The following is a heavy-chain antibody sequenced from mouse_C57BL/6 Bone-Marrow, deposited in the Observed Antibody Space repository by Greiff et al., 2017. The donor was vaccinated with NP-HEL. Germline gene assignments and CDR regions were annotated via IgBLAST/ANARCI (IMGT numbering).Heavy chain of an antibody. CDR1: GYTFTSYW. CDR3: ARPPSYDWAWFAY. CDR2: IHPNSGST. V-gene: IGHV1-64*01. Sequence: QVQLQQPGAELVKPGASVKLSCKASGYTFTSYWMHWVKQRPGQGLEWIGMIHPNSGSTNYNEKFKSKATLTVDKSSSTAYMQLSSLTSEDSAVYYCARPPSYDWAWFAYWGQGTLVTVSA. J-gene: IGHJ3*01. D-gene: IGHD2-4*01.